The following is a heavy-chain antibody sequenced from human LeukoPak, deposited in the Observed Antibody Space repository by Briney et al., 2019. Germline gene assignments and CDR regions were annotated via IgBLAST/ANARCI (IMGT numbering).Heavy chain of an antibody. CDR2: MYNSGST. V-gene: IGHV4-4*08. D-gene: IGHD3-22*01. Sequence: PSETLSLTCTVSGGSISGSYWSWIRQPPGKGLEWIAYMYNSGSTNYNPSLKSRVTISVDTSKNQFSLKLSSVTAADTAVYYCASPSVGPKTYYYDSSGYLVDYWGQGTLVTVSS. J-gene: IGHJ4*02. CDR3: ASPSVGPKTYYYDSSGYLVDY. CDR1: GGSISGSY.